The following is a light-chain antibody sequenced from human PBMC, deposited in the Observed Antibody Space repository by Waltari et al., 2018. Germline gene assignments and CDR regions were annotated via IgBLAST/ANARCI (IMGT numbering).Light chain of an antibody. CDR2: AAS. V-gene: IGKV1-39*01. CDR3: QQSYSTPQT. CDR1: QSISSY. J-gene: IGKJ1*01. Sequence: DSQRTQSPSSLSAAVGDRVTITCRASQSISSYLNWYQQKPGKAPKLLIYAASSLQSGVPSRFSGSGSGTDFTLTISSLQPEDFATYYCQQSYSTPQTFGQGTKVEIK.